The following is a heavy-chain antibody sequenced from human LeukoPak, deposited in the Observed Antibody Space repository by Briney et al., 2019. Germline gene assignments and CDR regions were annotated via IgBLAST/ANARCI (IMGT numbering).Heavy chain of an antibody. CDR1: GGSISSYY. CDR2: IYYSGST. Sequence: SETLSLTCTVSGGSISSYYWSWIRQPPGKGLEWIGYIYYSGSTNYNPSLKSRVTISVDMSKNQFSLKLSSVTAADTAVYYCARYGSGSYFLDYYYYGMDVWGQGTTVTVSS. D-gene: IGHD3-10*01. J-gene: IGHJ6*02. CDR3: ARYGSGSYFLDYYYYGMDV. V-gene: IGHV4-59*01.